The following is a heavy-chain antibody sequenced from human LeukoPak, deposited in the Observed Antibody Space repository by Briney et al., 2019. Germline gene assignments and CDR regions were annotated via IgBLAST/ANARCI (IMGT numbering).Heavy chain of an antibody. D-gene: IGHD2/OR15-2a*01. CDR2: SSGSGTI. CDR3: ARVIENA. J-gene: IGHJ5*02. V-gene: IGHV3-48*01. CDR1: GFSISSVS. Sequence: GGPLRLSCAASGFSISSVSMNWVRQAPGKGLEWVSYSSGSGTIYYADSVKGRFTISRDNAQNSLYLQMNSLRVEDTAVYYCARVIENAWGQGTLVTVSS.